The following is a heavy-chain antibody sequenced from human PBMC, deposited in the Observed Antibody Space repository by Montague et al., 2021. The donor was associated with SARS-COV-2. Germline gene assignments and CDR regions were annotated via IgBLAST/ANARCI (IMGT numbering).Heavy chain of an antibody. CDR1: GGSFSGYN. V-gene: IGHV4-34*01. J-gene: IGHJ4*02. D-gene: IGHD4/OR15-4a*01. CDR2: INDSGGT. Sequence: SETLSLTCVVYGGSFSGYNWGWVRQSPGKGLEWIGQINDSGGTKYNPSLKSRVTISLDTSKNQFSLKLSSVTAADTAVYYCARGVPGYWGQGTLVTVSS. CDR3: ARGVPGY.